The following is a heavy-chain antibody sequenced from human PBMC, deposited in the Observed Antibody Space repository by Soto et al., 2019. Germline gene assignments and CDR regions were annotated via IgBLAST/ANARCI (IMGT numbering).Heavy chain of an antibody. D-gene: IGHD2-2*02. CDR1: GFTFSSYA. CDR3: TKVRGTSLPPIPVDY. V-gene: IGHV3-23*01. CDR2: ISGSGDNT. Sequence: EVQLLESGGGLVQPGGSLRLSCAASGFTFSSYAMNWVRQAPGKGLEWVSTISGSGDNTYYADSVKGRFTISRDNSKNTLYLQMNSLRAEDTALYYCTKVRGTSLPPIPVDYWGQGTQVTVSS. J-gene: IGHJ4*02.